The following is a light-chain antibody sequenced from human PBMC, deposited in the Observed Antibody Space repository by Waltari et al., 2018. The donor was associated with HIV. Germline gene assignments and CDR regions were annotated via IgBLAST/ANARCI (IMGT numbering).Light chain of an antibody. Sequence: IVLTQSPATLSLSPGERATLSCRASQSVSSYLAWYQQKPGQAPRLLIYDASNRATGIPARFSGSGSGTDCTLTISSLEPEDFAVYYCQQRSNWPPTFGGGTKVEIK. J-gene: IGKJ4*01. V-gene: IGKV3-11*01. CDR3: QQRSNWPPT. CDR2: DAS. CDR1: QSVSSY.